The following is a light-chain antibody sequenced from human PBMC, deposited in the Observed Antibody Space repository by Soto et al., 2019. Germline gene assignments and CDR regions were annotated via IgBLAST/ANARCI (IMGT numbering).Light chain of an antibody. Sequence: QSALTQPRSVSGSPGQSVTISCTGTSIDVGGYHYVSWYQQHPGKAPKLIIYDVTKRPSGVPDRFSGSESGNTASLTISGLQADDDADYYCWSFAGTHHVSGRGTKLTVL. CDR1: SIDVGGYHY. V-gene: IGLV2-11*01. CDR2: DVT. J-gene: IGLJ1*01. CDR3: WSFAGTHHV.